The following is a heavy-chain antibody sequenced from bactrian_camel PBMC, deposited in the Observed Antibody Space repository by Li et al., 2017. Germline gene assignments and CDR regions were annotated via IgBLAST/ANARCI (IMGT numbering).Heavy chain of an antibody. CDR1: GYTYNRNC. V-gene: IGHV3S26*01. J-gene: IGHJ4*01. CDR2: IYSGGGRP. D-gene: IGHD6*01. CDR3: AVDPGLKWTLTCAIDKYKYDF. Sequence: HVQLVESGGGSVQAGGSLRLSCAASGYTYNRNCIGWFRQAPGKDREGVAAIYSGGGRPTYADSVKGRVTISQDNAKNTVYLQMNSLKPDDSGMYYCAVDPGLKWTLTCAIDKYKYDFWGQGTQVTVS.